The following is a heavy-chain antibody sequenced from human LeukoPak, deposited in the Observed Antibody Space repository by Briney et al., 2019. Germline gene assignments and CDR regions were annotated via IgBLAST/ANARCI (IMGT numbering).Heavy chain of an antibody. CDR1: GGTFSSYA. CDR3: ARPHYDSSGYRLYD. CDR2: IIPIFGTA. Sequence: AASVKVSCKASGGTFSSYAMSGVRQAPGQGLEWMGGIIPIFGTANYAQKFQGRVTITADESTSTAYMELSSLRFEDTAVYYCARPHYDSSGYRLYDRGRGSLVAVSS. V-gene: IGHV1-69*13. D-gene: IGHD3-22*01. J-gene: IGHJ4*02.